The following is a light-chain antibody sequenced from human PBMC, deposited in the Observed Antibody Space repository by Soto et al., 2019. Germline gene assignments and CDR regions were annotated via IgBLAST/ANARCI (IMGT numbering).Light chain of an antibody. CDR2: EDN. CDR3: QSYHSGNVV. CDR1: SGSIASNY. Sequence: NFMLTQPHSVSESPGKTVTISCTRSSGSIASNYVQWYQQRPGSAPTPVIYEDNERPSGVPDRFSGSIDSSSNPASLTISGLKTDDGADYYCQSYHSGNVVFGGGTKLTVL. J-gene: IGLJ2*01. V-gene: IGLV6-57*04.